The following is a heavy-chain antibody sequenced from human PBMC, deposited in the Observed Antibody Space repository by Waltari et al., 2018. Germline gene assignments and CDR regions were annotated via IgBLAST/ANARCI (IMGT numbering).Heavy chain of an antibody. Sequence: YRGWIRQPPGKGLEWAVTISYTGATYNNPSLKSRVTISGDTSKNQFSLKLNSVTAADTAVYYCATYVGASIGTAAFDVWGQGTMVTVSS. CDR1: Y. CDR2: ISYTGAT. CDR3: ATYVGASIGTAAFDV. V-gene: IGHV4-39*01. D-gene: IGHD3-16*01. J-gene: IGHJ3*01.